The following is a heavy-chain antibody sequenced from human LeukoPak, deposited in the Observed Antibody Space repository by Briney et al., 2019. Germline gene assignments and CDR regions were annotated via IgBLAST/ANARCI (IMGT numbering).Heavy chain of an antibody. CDR3: SCHRIVAAGTAC. J-gene: IGHJ4*02. D-gene: IGHD6-13*01. CDR1: GFSCGDYG. CDR2: ISSKAYGGTA. V-gene: IGHV3-49*04. Sequence: PGGSLRFSCTASGFSCGDYGVTWVRQAQGQGLEWVVFISSKAYGGTAEYAASVKGRFTISRDDSKSIAYLQMNSLKTEDTPVYDCSCHRIVAAGTACWGQGTLVTVSS.